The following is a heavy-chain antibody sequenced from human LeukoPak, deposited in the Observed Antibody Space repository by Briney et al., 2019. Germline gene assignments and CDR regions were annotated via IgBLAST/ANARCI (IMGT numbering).Heavy chain of an antibody. CDR1: GGSISSSSYY. D-gene: IGHD3-22*01. V-gene: IGHV4-39*01. CDR2: IYYSGST. Sequence: PSETLSLTCTVSGGSISSSSYYWGWIRQPPGKGLEWIGSIYYSGSTYYNPSLKSRVTISVDTSKNQFSLKLSSVTAADTAVYYCARQLARYDSRGLVGYWGQGTLVTVSS. J-gene: IGHJ4*02. CDR3: ARQLARYDSRGLVGY.